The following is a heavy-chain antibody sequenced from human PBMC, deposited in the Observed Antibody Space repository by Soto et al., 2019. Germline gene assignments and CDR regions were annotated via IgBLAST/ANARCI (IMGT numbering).Heavy chain of an antibody. V-gene: IGHV3-73*01. J-gene: IGHJ5*02. Sequence: GGSLRLSCAASGFTFSGSAMHWVRQASGKGLEWVGRIRSKANSYATAYAASVKGRFTISRDDSKNTAYLQMNSLKTEDTAVYYCTSHYDILTGYQFIDPWGQGTLVTVSS. D-gene: IGHD3-9*01. CDR1: GFTFSGSA. CDR2: IRSKANSYAT. CDR3: TSHYDILTGYQFIDP.